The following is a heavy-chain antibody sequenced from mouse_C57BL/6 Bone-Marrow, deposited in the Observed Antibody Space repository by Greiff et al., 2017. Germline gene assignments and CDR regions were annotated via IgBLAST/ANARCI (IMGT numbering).Heavy chain of an antibody. Sequence: EVKLVESEGGLVQPGSSMKLSCTASGFTFSDYYMAWVRQVPEKGLEWVANINYDGSSTYYLDSLKSRFIISSDNAKNILYLQMSSLKSEDTATYYCARVGYYGSSYYYAIDYWGQGTSVTVSS. J-gene: IGHJ4*01. CDR1: GFTFSDYY. CDR2: INYDGSST. V-gene: IGHV5-16*01. CDR3: ARVGYYGSSYYYAIDY. D-gene: IGHD1-1*01.